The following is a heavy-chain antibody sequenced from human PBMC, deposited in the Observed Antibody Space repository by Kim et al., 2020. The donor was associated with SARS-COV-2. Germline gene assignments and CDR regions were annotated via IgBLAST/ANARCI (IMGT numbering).Heavy chain of an antibody. D-gene: IGHD2-15*01. CDR3: ARGFSGKYCSGGSCYSPAGYFDL. V-gene: IGHV3-48*03. J-gene: IGHJ2*01. CDR1: GFTFSSYE. Sequence: GGSLRLSCAASGFTFSSYEMNWVRQAPGKGLEWVSYISSSGSTIYYADSVKGRFTISRDNAKNSLYLQMNSLRAEDTAVYYCARGFSGKYCSGGSCYSPAGYFDLWGRGTLVTVSS. CDR2: ISSSGSTI.